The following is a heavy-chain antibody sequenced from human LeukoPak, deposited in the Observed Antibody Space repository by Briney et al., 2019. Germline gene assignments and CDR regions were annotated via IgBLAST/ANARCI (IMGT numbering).Heavy chain of an antibody. CDR1: GGSISSYY. CDR2: IYYSGST. V-gene: IGHV4-59*01. J-gene: IGHJ3*02. CDR3: ARPYTSGYRGAFDI. D-gene: IGHD6-19*01. Sequence: SETLSLTCTVSGGSISSYYWSWIRQPPGKGLEWIGYIYYSGSTNYNPSLKSRVTISVDTSKNQFSLTLSSVTAADTAVYYCARPYTSGYRGAFDIWGQGTMVTVSS.